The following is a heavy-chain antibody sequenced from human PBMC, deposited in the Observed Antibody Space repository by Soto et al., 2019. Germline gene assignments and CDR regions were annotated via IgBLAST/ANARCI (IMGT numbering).Heavy chain of an antibody. V-gene: IGHV3-9*01. D-gene: IGHD6-13*01. J-gene: IGHJ2*01. Sequence: EEHLVESGGGLIQPGRSLTLSCTGSGFTFGDYAMHWVRQVPGKGLEWVAAINWKSSGVGYADSVKGRFTISRDNAKNILYLQMNNLRREDTALYYCAKGAATALYWYFDLWGRGTLVTVSS. CDR2: INWKSSGV. CDR1: GFTFGDYA. CDR3: AKGAATALYWYFDL.